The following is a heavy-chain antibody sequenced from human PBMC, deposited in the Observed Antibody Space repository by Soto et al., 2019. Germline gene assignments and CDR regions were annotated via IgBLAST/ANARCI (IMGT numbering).Heavy chain of an antibody. V-gene: IGHV1-58*01. J-gene: IGHJ4*02. CDR3: ARTWGTVTPFDY. Sequence: SVKVSCKASGFTFTSSAVQWVRQARGQRLEWIGWIVVGSGNTNYSTSLKTRLTISKDTSKNQVVLTMTNMDPVDTATYYCARTWGTVTPFDYWGQGTLVTVSS. CDR2: IVVGSGNT. CDR1: GFTFTSSA. D-gene: IGHD4-17*01.